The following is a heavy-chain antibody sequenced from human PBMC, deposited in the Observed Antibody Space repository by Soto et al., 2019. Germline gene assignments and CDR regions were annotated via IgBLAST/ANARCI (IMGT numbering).Heavy chain of an antibody. CDR2: IKQDGSEK. J-gene: IGHJ4*02. D-gene: IGHD3-16*01. CDR1: GFTFSTYW. CDR3: ARDRYGDYVWVPFDY. Sequence: GGSLRLSCAASGFTFSTYWMSWVRQAPGKGLEWVANIKQDGSEKYYVGSVKGRFTISRDNAKNSLYLQMNSLRAEDTGVYYCARDRYGDYVWVPFDYWGQGTLVTVSS. V-gene: IGHV3-7*03.